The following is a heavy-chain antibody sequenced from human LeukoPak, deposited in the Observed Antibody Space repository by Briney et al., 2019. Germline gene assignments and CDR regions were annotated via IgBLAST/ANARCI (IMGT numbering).Heavy chain of an antibody. CDR2: MQSDGTNK. CDR1: GFSLSSYC. J-gene: IGHJ3*02. Sequence: GGCLRLSCPASGFSLSSYCMDWVRPPAGRGLAWVAGMQSDGTNKYYADSVKGRFTISRDNSKNTLYLQMNSLRAEDTALYFCAREGLTKTPNNACDIWGQGTMVTVSS. CDR3: AREGLTKTPNNACDI. V-gene: IGHV3-33*01. D-gene: IGHD4-11*01.